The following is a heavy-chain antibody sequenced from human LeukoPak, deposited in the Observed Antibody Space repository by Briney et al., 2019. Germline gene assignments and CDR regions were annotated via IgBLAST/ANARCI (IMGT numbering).Heavy chain of an antibody. J-gene: IGHJ6*02. D-gene: IGHD1-26*01. Sequence: GGSLRLSCAASGFTFSSYAMHWVRQAPGKGLEWVAVISYDGSNKYYADSVKGRFTISRDNSKNTLYLQMNSLRAEDTAVYYCAKGCGTYYSYYYGMDVWGQGTTVTVSS. CDR1: GFTFSSYA. CDR2: ISYDGSNK. V-gene: IGHV3-30-3*01. CDR3: AKGCGTYYSYYYGMDV.